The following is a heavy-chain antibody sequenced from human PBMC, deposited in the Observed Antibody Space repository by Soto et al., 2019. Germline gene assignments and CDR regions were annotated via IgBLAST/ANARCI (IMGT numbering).Heavy chain of an antibody. CDR2: IYYSGST. V-gene: IGHV4-59*01. Sequence: QVQLQESGPGLVKPSETLSLTCTVSGGYISSYYWSWIRQPPGKGLEWIGYIYYSGSTNYNPSLKSRVTISVDTSKNQCSLKLSSVTAADTAVYYCARGVTIFGVVLCDYWGQGTLVTVSS. CDR1: GGYISSYY. CDR3: ARGVTIFGVVLCDY. J-gene: IGHJ4*02. D-gene: IGHD3-3*01.